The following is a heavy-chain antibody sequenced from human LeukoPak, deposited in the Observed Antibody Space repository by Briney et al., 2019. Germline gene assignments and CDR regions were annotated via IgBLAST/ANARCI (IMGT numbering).Heavy chain of an antibody. V-gene: IGHV3-48*03. CDR1: GFTFSSYE. D-gene: IGHD5-18*01. CDR3: ARASYGPGWFDP. CDR2: ISSSGSTI. J-gene: IGHJ5*02. Sequence: GGSLRLSCAASGFTFSSYEMNWVRQAPGKGLEWVSYISSSGSTIYYADSVKGRFTISRDNAKNSLYLQMNSLRAEDTAVYYCARASYGPGWFDPWGQGTLVTVSS.